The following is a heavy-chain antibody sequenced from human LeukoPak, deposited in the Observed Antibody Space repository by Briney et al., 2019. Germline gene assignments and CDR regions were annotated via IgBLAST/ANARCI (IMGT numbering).Heavy chain of an antibody. CDR2: ISAYNGNT. J-gene: IGHJ5*02. CDR1: GYTFTGYG. Sequence: ASVKVSCKASGYTFTGYGISWVRQAPGQGLEWMGWISAYNGNTNYAQKLQGRVTMTTDTSTSTAYMELRSLRSDDTAVYYCARVRYCSSTSCYRDNENWFDPWGQGTLVTVSS. CDR3: ARVRYCSSTSCYRDNENWFDP. D-gene: IGHD2-2*02. V-gene: IGHV1-18*01.